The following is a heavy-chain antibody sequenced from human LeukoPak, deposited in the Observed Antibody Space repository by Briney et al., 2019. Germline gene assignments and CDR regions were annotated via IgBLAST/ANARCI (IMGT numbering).Heavy chain of an antibody. CDR3: ARGLEDYGNYAY. Sequence: SVKVSCKASGGTFSSYAISWVRQAPGQGLEWMGGIIPIFGTANYAQKFQGRVTITADESTSTAYMELSSLRSEDTAVYYCARGLEDYGNYAYWGQGTLVTVSS. CDR1: GGTFSSYA. CDR2: IIPIFGTA. D-gene: IGHD4-11*01. V-gene: IGHV1-69*13. J-gene: IGHJ4*02.